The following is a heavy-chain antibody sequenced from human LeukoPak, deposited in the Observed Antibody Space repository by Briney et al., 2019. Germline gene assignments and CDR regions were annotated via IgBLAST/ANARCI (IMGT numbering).Heavy chain of an antibody. CDR1: GYTFTSYD. D-gene: IGHD3-3*01. CDR2: XNPNSGNT. Sequence: GASVKVSCKASGYTFTSYDINWVRQATGQGLEWXXXXNPNSGNTGYAQKFQGRVTMTRNTSISTAYMELSSLRSEDTAVYYCARSGYYENYYYYGMDVWGQGTTVTVSS. J-gene: IGHJ6*02. CDR3: ARSGYYENYYYYGMDV. V-gene: IGHV1-8*01.